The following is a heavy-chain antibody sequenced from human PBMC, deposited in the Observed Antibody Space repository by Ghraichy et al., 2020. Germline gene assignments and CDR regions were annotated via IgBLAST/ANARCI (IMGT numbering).Heavy chain of an antibody. J-gene: IGHJ5*02. V-gene: IGHV4-59*01. D-gene: IGHD3-22*01. CDR2: IYYSGST. CDR3: ARDNYDNTGRRFDP. CDR1: GGSISSYY. Sequence: SQTLSLTCTVSGGSISSYYWSWIRQPPGKGLEWIGYIYYSGSTNYSPSLKSRVTISVDTSKNQFSPKLSSVTAADTAVYYCARDNYDNTGRRFDPWGQGTLVTVSA.